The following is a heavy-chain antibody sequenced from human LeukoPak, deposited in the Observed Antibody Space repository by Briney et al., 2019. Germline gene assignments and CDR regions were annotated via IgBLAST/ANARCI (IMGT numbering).Heavy chain of an antibody. CDR1: GFTFSSHA. D-gene: IGHD6-13*01. J-gene: IGHJ6*03. CDR3: ARVAAASGHDGGAYSYYFLDV. V-gene: IGHV3-23*01. Sequence: PGGSLRLSCAASGFTFSSHAMSWVRQAPGKGLEWVSAISGSGGSTYYADSVKGRFTISRDNAKNSLFLQVNSLRAEDTALYHCARVAAASGHDGGAYSYYFLDVWGKGTTVTVSS. CDR2: ISGSGGST.